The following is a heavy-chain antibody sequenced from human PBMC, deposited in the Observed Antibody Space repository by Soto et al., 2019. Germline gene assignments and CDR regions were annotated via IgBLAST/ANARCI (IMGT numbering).Heavy chain of an antibody. Sequence: GGSLRLSCATSGFTFNYYAMYWVRQSPGQGLEWVAMISSDGHHQFYVDNLRGRFTVSRDNSKNTLFLQMNSLRPEDTAVYYCSRGTYYPQSSGLHADYWGPGTVVTVSS. CDR1: GFTFNYYA. J-gene: IGHJ4*02. V-gene: IGHV3-30*03. CDR2: ISSDGHHQ. CDR3: SRGTYYPQSSGLHADY. D-gene: IGHD3-22*01.